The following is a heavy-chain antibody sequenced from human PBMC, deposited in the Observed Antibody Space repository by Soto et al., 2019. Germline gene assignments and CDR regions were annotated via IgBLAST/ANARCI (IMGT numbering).Heavy chain of an antibody. CDR2: INPNSGGT. CDR1: GYTFTGYY. J-gene: IGHJ5*02. V-gene: IGHV1-2*02. Sequence: QVQLVQSGAEVKKPGASVKVSCKASGYTFTGYYMHWVRQAPGQGLEWMGWINPNSGGTNYAQKLQGRVTMTTDTSTSTAYMELRSLRSDDTAVYYCAREGVGGSGAIDPWGQGTLVTVSS. D-gene: IGHD2-15*01. CDR3: AREGVGGSGAIDP.